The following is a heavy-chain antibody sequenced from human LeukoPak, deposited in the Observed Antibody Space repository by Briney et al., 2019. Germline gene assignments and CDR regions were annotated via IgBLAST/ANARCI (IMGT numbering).Heavy chain of an antibody. CDR2: ISAYSGNT. CDR1: GYTFTSYG. D-gene: IGHD3-22*01. J-gene: IGHJ4*02. CDR3: ARSRPPGYYDSSGYYLFDY. Sequence: GASVKVSCKASGYTFTSYGISWVRQAPGQGLEWMGWISAYSGNTNYAQELQGRVTMTTDTSTSTAYMELRSLRSDDMAVYYCARSRPPGYYDSSGYYLFDYWGQGTLVTVSS. V-gene: IGHV1-18*03.